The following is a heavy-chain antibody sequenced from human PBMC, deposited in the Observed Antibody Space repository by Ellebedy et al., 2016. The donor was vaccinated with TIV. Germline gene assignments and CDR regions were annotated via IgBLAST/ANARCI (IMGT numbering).Heavy chain of an antibody. V-gene: IGHV1-69*04. CDR1: GGTFSSYA. Sequence: AASVKVSCKASGGTFSSYAVSWVRQAPGQGLEWMGRIIPILDIANYAQKFQARVTMTADKSTTTAYMELSSLTSEDTAVYYCARQSGYTHVMTPYESWGQGTLVTVSS. J-gene: IGHJ5*01. CDR2: IIPILDIA. D-gene: IGHD5-18*01. CDR3: ARQSGYTHVMTPYES.